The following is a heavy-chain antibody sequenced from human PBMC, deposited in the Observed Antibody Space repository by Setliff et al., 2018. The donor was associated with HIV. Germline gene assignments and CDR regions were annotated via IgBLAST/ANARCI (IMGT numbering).Heavy chain of an antibody. CDR2: INQDGSEQ. CDR1: GFTFSNYW. CDR3: ARDWPGYGFDI. V-gene: IGHV3-7*01. Sequence: PGGSLRLSCAASGFTFSNYWMTWVRQAPGKGLEWVANINQDGSEQNFVDSVTGRFTISRDNAKNSLYLQMNSLRAEDTAVYYCARDWPGYGFDIWGQGTMVTVSS. J-gene: IGHJ3*02. D-gene: IGHD7-27*01.